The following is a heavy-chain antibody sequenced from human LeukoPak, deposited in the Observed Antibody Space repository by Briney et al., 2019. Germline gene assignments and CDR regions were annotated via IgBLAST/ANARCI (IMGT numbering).Heavy chain of an antibody. CDR3: AKDTRTTGYHLDS. V-gene: IGHV3-23*01. D-gene: IGHD1-1*01. CDR2: ISGSGGST. CDR1: GFTFSSYA. J-gene: IGHJ4*02. Sequence: GGSLRLSCAAPGFTFSSYAMSWVRQAPGKGLECVSAISGSGGSTYYADSVKGRFTISRDNSENTLYLQINSLRVEDTAVYYCAKDTRTTGYHLDSWGQGTLVTVSS.